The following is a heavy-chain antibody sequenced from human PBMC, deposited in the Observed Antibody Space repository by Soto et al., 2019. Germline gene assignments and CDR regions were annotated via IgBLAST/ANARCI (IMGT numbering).Heavy chain of an antibody. CDR1: GFTFSRHA. CDR3: AKVGYYDFWGVATNWFDP. CDR2: ISGSGGST. J-gene: IGHJ5*02. Sequence: EVQLLESGGGLVQPGGSLRLSCAASGFTFSRHAISWVRQAPGKGLEWVSAISGSGGSTYYADSVRGRFTISRDNSKNTLYLQMNSLRAEDTAVYYCAKVGYYDFWGVATNWFDPWGQGTLVTVSS. D-gene: IGHD3-3*01. V-gene: IGHV3-23*01.